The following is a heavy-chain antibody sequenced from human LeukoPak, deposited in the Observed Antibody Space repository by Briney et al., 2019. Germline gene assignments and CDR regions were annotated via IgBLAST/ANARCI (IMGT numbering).Heavy chain of an antibody. V-gene: IGHV4-59*08. D-gene: IGHD7-27*01. CDR1: GGSISSYY. J-gene: IGHJ5*02. CDR3: ARQTGGLSWFDP. Sequence: SETLSLTCTVSGGSISSYYWSWIRQPPGKGLEWIGYIYYSGSTNYNPSFKSRVTISVDTSKNQFSLKLSSVTAADTAVYYCARQTGGLSWFDPWGQGTLVTVSS. CDR2: IYYSGST.